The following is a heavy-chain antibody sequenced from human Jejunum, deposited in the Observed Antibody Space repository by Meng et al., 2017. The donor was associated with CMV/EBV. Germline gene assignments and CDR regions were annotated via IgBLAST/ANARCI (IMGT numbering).Heavy chain of an antibody. Sequence: CAASGFTFSSYWMHWVRQAPGKGLVWVSRISSDGSTTTYADSVKGRFTISRDNAKNTLFLQMSSLRAEDTAMYYCARGRYTAVDHWGQGALVTVSS. CDR3: ARGRYTAVDH. D-gene: IGHD3-16*02. V-gene: IGHV3-74*01. CDR1: GFTFSSYW. J-gene: IGHJ4*02. CDR2: ISSDGSTT.